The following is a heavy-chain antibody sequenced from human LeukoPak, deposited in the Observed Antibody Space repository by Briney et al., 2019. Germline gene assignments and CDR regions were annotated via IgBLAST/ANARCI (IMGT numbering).Heavy chain of an antibody. CDR1: GGSISSYY. CDR3: ARGERDCGDCYSY. D-gene: IGHD2-21*02. V-gene: IGHV4-59*01. J-gene: IGHJ4*02. CDR2: IYYSGST. Sequence: SETLSLTCTVSGGSISSYYWSWIRQPPGKGLEWIGYIYYSGSTNYNPSLKSRVTISVDTSKNQFSLKLSSVTAADTAVYYCARGERDCGDCYSYWGQGTLVTVSS.